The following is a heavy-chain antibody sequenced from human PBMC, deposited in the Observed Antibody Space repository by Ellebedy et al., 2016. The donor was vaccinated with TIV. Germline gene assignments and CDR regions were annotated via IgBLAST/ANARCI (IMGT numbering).Heavy chain of an antibody. CDR3: ARGEYSYGPGWFDP. Sequence: SETLSLXXAVYGGSFSGYYWSWIRQPPGKGLEWIGEINHSGSTNYNPSLKSRVTISVDTSKNQFSLKLSSVTAADTAVYYCARGEYSYGPGWFDPWGQGTLVTVSS. CDR2: INHSGST. J-gene: IGHJ5*02. V-gene: IGHV4-34*01. D-gene: IGHD5-18*01. CDR1: GGSFSGYY.